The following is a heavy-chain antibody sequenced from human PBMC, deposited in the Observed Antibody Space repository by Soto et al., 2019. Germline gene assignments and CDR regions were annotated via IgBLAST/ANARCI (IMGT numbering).Heavy chain of an antibody. CDR3: ARGGLFMTTVTTIYYYYGMDV. D-gene: IGHD4-17*01. CDR1: GYAFTSYG. V-gene: IGHV1-18*04. CDR2: ISAYNGNT. Sequence: ASVNVSGKASGYAFTSYGISWVRQAPGQGLEWMGWISAYNGNTNYAQKLQGRVTMTTDTSTSTAYMELRSLRSDDTAVYYCARGGLFMTTVTTIYYYYGMDVWGQGTTVTVSS. J-gene: IGHJ6*02.